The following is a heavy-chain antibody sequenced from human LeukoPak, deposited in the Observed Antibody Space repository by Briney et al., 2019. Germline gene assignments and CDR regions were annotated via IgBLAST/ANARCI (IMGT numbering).Heavy chain of an antibody. Sequence: PGGSLRLSCAASGFTFDDYAMHWVRQAPGKGLEWVSGISWNSGSIGYADSVKGRFTISRDNAKNSLYLQMNSLRAEDTALYYCAKDTLVRGVPKNYFDYWGQGTLVTVSS. V-gene: IGHV3-9*01. CDR2: ISWNSGSI. CDR1: GFTFDDYA. D-gene: IGHD3-10*01. CDR3: AKDTLVRGVPKNYFDY. J-gene: IGHJ4*02.